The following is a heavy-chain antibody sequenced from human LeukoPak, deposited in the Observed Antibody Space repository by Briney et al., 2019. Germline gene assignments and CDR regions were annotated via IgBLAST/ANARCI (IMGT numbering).Heavy chain of an antibody. V-gene: IGHV4-4*07. CDR3: AGFEYSSSYIDY. J-gene: IGHJ4*02. D-gene: IGHD6-6*01. CDR2: IYTSGTI. Sequence: SETLSLTCTVSGGSISSYYWSWIRQPAGTALEWIGRIYTSGTITYNPSLKSRVTMSVDTSKNQFSLKLSSVTAADTAVYYCAGFEYSSSYIDYWGQGTLVTVSS. CDR1: GGSISSYY.